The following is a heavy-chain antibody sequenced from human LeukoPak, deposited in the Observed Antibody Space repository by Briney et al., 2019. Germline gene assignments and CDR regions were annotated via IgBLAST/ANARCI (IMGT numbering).Heavy chain of an antibody. CDR2: MNPNSGNT. Sequence: EASVKVSCKASGYTFTSYDINWVRPATGQGLEWMGWMNPNSGNTGYAQKFQGRGTITRNTSISTAYMELSSLRSEDTAVYYCARVLYKEDAFDIWGQGTMVTFSS. CDR3: ARVLYKEDAFDI. D-gene: IGHD1-1*01. CDR1: GYTFTSYD. J-gene: IGHJ3*02. V-gene: IGHV1-8*03.